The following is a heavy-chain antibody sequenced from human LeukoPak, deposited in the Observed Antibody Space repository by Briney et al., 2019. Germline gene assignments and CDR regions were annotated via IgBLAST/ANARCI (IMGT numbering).Heavy chain of an antibody. CDR3: ARDASGSSPNFDY. CDR1: GGTFNRYG. D-gene: IGHD1-26*01. Sequence: ASVTVSCTASGGTFNRYGITWVRQAPGQGLEWMGRIIPILNITNYAQKFQGRVTITADKSTSAAYTELSSLRSEDTAAYYCARDASGSSPNFDYWGQGTLVTVSS. CDR2: IIPILNIT. J-gene: IGHJ4*02. V-gene: IGHV1-69*04.